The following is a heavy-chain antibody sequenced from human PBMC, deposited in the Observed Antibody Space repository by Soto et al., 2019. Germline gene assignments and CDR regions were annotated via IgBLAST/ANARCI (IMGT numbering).Heavy chain of an antibody. D-gene: IGHD1-26*01. Sequence: QVQLVQSGAEVKKPGASVKVSCKASGYNYNNYGISWVRQAPGQGLEWVGWISSYNGDTKHAQKVQDRVILTTDTAMTTALMALRSLTSHDTAVYYCARGSRGSGSHAFDSWGQGTLVIVSS. CDR2: ISSYNGDT. J-gene: IGHJ4*02. CDR3: ARGSRGSGSHAFDS. V-gene: IGHV1-18*01. CDR1: GYNYNNYG.